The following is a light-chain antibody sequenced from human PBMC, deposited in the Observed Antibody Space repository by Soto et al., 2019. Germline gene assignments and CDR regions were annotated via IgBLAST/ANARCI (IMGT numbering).Light chain of an antibody. J-gene: IGKJ5*01. CDR2: DAS. Sequence: EIVLTQSPATLSLSPGERATLSCRASQSVSSYLAWYQQKPGQAPRLLIYDASNRATGIPARFSGSGSGTDFALTTSRLESEDFAVDYCQQRSKWTPRSDLGKGTRPKI. CDR1: QSVSSY. V-gene: IGKV3-11*01. CDR3: QQRSKWTPRSD.